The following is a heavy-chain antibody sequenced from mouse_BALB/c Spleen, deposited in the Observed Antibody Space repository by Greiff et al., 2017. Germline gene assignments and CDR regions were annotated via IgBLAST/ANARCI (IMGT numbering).Heavy chain of an antibody. J-gene: IGHJ4*01. D-gene: IGHD2-10*01. CDR1: GYTFTSYW. CDR2: IYPGNSDT. CDR3: TKTYYGTLYAMDY. Sequence: EVMLVESGTVLARPGASVKMSCKASGYTFTSYWMHWVKQRPGQGLEWIGAIYPGNSDTSYNQKFKGKAKLTAVTSTSTAYMELSSLTNEDSAVYYCTKTYYGTLYAMDYWGQGTSVTVSS. V-gene: IGHV1-5*01.